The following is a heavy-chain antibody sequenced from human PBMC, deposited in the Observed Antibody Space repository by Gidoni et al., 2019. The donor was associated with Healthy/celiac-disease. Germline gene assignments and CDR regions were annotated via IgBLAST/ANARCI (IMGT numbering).Heavy chain of an antibody. V-gene: IGHV3-11*01. CDR3: ARWYSSSPPGENAPDYYYYGMDV. D-gene: IGHD6-6*01. Sequence: QVQLVESGGGLVKPGGSLRLSCAASGFTFSDYYMSWIRKAPGQGLEWVSYISSSGSTIYYADSVKGRFTISRDNAKNSLYLQMNSLRAEDTAVYYCARWYSSSPPGENAPDYYYYGMDVWGQGTTVTVSS. CDR2: ISSSGSTI. J-gene: IGHJ6*02. CDR1: GFTFSDYY.